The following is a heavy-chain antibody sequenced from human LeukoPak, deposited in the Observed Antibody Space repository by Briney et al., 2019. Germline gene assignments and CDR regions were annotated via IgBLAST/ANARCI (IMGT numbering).Heavy chain of an antibody. CDR1: GYTLTELS. V-gene: IGHV1-24*01. Sequence: ASVKVSCKVSGYTLTELSMHWVRQAPGKGLEWMGGFDPEDGETIYAQKFQGRVTMTEDTSTDTAYMELSSLRFEDTAVYYCATIPIVGAGLTGFDYWGRGTLVTVSS. D-gene: IGHD1-26*01. J-gene: IGHJ4*02. CDR3: ATIPIVGAGLTGFDY. CDR2: FDPEDGET.